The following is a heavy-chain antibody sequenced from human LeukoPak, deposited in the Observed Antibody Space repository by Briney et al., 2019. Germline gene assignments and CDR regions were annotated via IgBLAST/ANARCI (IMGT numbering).Heavy chain of an antibody. CDR1: GFTFDDYA. Sequence: GGSLRLSCAASGFTFDDYAMHWVRQAPGKGLEWVSGISWNSGSIGYADSVKGRFTISRDNAKKSLYLQMNSLRPEDMAFYYCAKGADSTGYNWFDPWGQGTLVTVSS. D-gene: IGHD3-22*01. CDR2: ISWNSGSI. CDR3: AKGADSTGYNWFDP. V-gene: IGHV3-9*03. J-gene: IGHJ5*02.